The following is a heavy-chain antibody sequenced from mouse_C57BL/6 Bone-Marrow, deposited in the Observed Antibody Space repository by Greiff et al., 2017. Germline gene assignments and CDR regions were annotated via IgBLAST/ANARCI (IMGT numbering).Heavy chain of an antibody. CDR2: IYPGDGDT. CDR3: ARTDYDYPWFAY. CDR1: GYAFSSSW. V-gene: IGHV1-82*01. Sequence: VKLMESGPELVKPGASVKISCKASGYAFSSSWMNWVKQRPGKGLEWIGRIYPGDGDTNYNGKFKGKATLTADKSSSTAYMQLSSLTSEDSAVYYCARTDYDYPWFAYWGQGTLVTVSA. D-gene: IGHD2-4*01. J-gene: IGHJ3*01.